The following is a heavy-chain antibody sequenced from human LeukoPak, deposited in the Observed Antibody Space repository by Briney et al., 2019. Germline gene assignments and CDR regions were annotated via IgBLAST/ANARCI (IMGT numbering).Heavy chain of an antibody. D-gene: IGHD3-10*01. Sequence: PSETLSLTCAVYGGSFSGHYWSWIRQPPGKGLEWIGEINHSGSTNYNPSLKSRVTISVDTSKNQFSLKLSSVTAADTAVYYCARDRGRIYYGSGSHYYFDYWGRGTLVTVSS. CDR1: GGSFSGHY. J-gene: IGHJ4*02. CDR3: ARDRGRIYYGSGSHYYFDY. V-gene: IGHV4-34*01. CDR2: INHSGST.